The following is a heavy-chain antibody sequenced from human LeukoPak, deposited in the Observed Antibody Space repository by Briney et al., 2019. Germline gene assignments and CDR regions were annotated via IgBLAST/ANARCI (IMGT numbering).Heavy chain of an antibody. V-gene: IGHV4-38-2*01. CDR2: MYHSGST. J-gene: IGHJ4*02. Sequence: SETLSLTCAVSGYSISSGYYWGWIRQPPGKGLEWIGSMYHSGSTYYNPSLKSRVNISVGTSKNQFSLKLSSVTAADTAVYYCARARRDGYSWPFDYWGQGTLVTVSS. CDR3: ARARRDGYSWPFDY. CDR1: GYSISSGYY. D-gene: IGHD5-24*01.